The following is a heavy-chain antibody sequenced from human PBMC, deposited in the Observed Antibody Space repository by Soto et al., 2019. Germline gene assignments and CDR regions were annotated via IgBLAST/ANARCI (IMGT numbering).Heavy chain of an antibody. CDR3: AVHRRDDYGGNSAGLDI. CDR1: GYTFTSYG. Sequence: VASVKVSCKASGYTFTSYGISWVRQAPGQGLEWMGWISAYNGNTNYAQKLQGRVTMTTDTSTSTAYMELRSLRSDDTAVYYCAVHRRDDYGGNSAGLDIWGQGTMVTVSS. CDR2: ISAYNGNT. V-gene: IGHV1-18*01. D-gene: IGHD4-17*01. J-gene: IGHJ3*02.